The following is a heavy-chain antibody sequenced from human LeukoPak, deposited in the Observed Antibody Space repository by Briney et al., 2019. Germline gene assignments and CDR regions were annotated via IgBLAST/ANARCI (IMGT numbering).Heavy chain of an antibody. CDR3: AKQRWASAAGTGYYYMDV. CDR1: GFTFSSYA. Sequence: GSLRLSCAASGFTFSSYAMHWVRQAPGEGLEWVSAISGSGGSTYYADSVKGRFTISRDNSKNTLYLQMNSLRAEDTAVYYCAKQRWASAAGTGYYYMDVWGKGTTVTVSS. D-gene: IGHD6-13*01. CDR2: ISGSGGST. V-gene: IGHV3-23*01. J-gene: IGHJ6*03.